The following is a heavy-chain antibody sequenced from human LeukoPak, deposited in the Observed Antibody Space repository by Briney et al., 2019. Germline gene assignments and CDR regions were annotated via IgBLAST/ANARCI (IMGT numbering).Heavy chain of an antibody. J-gene: IGHJ4*02. CDR1: GGSISSGGYY. CDR2: IYYSGST. Sequence: SQTLSLTCTVSGGSISSGGYYWSWIRQHPGKGLEWIGYIYYSGSTYYNPSLKSRVTISVDTSKNQFSLKLSSVTAADTAVYYCARDRMDTALAFFFDYWGQGTLVTVSS. V-gene: IGHV4-31*03. D-gene: IGHD5-18*01. CDR3: ARDRMDTALAFFFDY.